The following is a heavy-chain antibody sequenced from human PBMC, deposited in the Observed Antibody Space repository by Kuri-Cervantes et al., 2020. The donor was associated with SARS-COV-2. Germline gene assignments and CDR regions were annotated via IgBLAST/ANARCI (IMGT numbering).Heavy chain of an antibody. CDR1: GYTFTGYY. CDR2: INPNSGGT. V-gene: IGHV1-2*02. CDR3: ARAYLWSGYYTDYYMDV. Sequence: ASVKVSCKASGYTFTGYYMHWVRQAPGQGLEWMGWINPNSGGTNYAQKLQGRVTMTRDTSISTAYMELSRLRSDDTAVYYCARAYLWSGYYTDYYMDVWGKGTTVTVSS. D-gene: IGHD3-3*01. J-gene: IGHJ6*03.